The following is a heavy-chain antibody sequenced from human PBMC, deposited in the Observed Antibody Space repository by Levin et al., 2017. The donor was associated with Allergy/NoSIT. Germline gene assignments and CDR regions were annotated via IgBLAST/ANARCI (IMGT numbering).Heavy chain of an antibody. V-gene: IGHV4-39*01. D-gene: IGHD4-17*01. CDR2: IHYRGST. CDR1: GGSISSSSYY. Sequence: SETLSLTCTVSGGSISSSSYYWGWIRQPPGKGLEWIGSIHYRGSTYYSPSLKSRVTISIDTSENVFSLKLTSVTAADTAVYYCARPQGTTMYTYWFDPWGQGTLVTVSS. CDR3: ARPQGTTMYTYWFDP. J-gene: IGHJ5*02.